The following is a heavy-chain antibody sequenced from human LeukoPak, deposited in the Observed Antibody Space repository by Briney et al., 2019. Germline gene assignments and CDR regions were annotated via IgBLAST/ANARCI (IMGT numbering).Heavy chain of an antibody. CDR3: ARRVGYYDSSGLDYYFDY. CDR1: GYSFTTYW. V-gene: IGHV5-51*01. D-gene: IGHD3-22*01. Sequence: GESLKISCKGSGYSFTTYWIGWVRQMPGKGLEWMGITYPGDSDTRYSPSFQGQVTISADKSISTAYLQWSSLKASDTAMYYCARRVGYYDSSGLDYYFDYWGQGTLVTVSS. CDR2: TYPGDSDT. J-gene: IGHJ4*02.